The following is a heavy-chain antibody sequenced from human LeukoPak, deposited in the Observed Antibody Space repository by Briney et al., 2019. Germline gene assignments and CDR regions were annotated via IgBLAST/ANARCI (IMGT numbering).Heavy chain of an antibody. V-gene: IGHV1-2*02. CDR2: INPNSGGT. CDR1: GYTFTGYY. Sequence: ASVKVSCKASGYTFTGYYMHWVRQAPEQGLEWMGWINPNSGGTNYAQKFQGRVTMTRDTSISTAYMELSRLRSDDTAVYYCARVYYDILTGYYPYDYWGQGTLVTVSS. CDR3: ARVYYDILTGYYPYDY. D-gene: IGHD3-9*01. J-gene: IGHJ4*02.